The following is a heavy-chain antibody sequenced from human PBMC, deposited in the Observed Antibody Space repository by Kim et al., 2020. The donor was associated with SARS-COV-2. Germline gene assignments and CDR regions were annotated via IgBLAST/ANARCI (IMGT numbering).Heavy chain of an antibody. Sequence: AQKYKGRVTITADESTSTAYMELSSLRSEDTAVYYCAREKWDSGSRQYDSWGQGTLVTVSS. D-gene: IGHD5-12*01. J-gene: IGHJ5*02. V-gene: IGHV1-69*01. CDR3: AREKWDSGSRQYDS.